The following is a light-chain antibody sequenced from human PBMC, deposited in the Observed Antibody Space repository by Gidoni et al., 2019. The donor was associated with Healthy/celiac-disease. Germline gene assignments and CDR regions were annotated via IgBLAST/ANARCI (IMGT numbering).Light chain of an antibody. Sequence: DIQLTQSPSFLSASVGDRVTITCRASQGISSYLAWYQQKPGKAPKLLIYAASNLQSGVPSRFSGSGSGTEFTLTISSLQPEDFATYYCQQLNSYPLIFGGGTKVEIK. CDR2: AAS. V-gene: IGKV1-9*01. CDR1: QGISSY. J-gene: IGKJ4*01. CDR3: QQLNSYPLI.